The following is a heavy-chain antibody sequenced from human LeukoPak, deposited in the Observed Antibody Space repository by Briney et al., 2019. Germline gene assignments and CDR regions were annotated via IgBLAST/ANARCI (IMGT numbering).Heavy chain of an antibody. CDR3: ARFAAGGSYYYYMDV. J-gene: IGHJ6*03. CDR1: GFTFSSYT. D-gene: IGHD6-25*01. CDR2: IGTSTTTI. V-gene: IGHV3-48*01. Sequence: GRSLRLSCAASGFTFSSYTMNWVRQPPGKGLEWVSNIGTSTTTIYYADSVKGRFTISRDNAKNSLYLQMNSLRADDTAVYYCARFAAGGSYYYYMDVWGKGTTVTVSS.